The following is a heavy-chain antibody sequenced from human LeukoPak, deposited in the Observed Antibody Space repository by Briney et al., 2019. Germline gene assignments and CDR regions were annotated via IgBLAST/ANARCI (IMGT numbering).Heavy chain of an antibody. J-gene: IGHJ5*02. Sequence: SETLSLTCTVSGGSISSYYWSWIRQPPGKGLEWIGYIYYSGSTNYNPSLKSRVTISVDTSKNQFSLKLSSVTAADTAVYYCARDGSPIGIATRLGNWFDPWGQGTLVTVSS. V-gene: IGHV4-59*08. CDR3: ARDGSPIGIATRLGNWFDP. CDR2: IYYSGST. D-gene: IGHD6-6*01. CDR1: GGSISSYY.